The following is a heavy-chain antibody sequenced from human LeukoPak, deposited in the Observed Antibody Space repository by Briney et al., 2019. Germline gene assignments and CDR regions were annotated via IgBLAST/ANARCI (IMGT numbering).Heavy chain of an antibody. CDR2: ISGSGGST. CDR3: AKASNTWNYFDY. Sequence: GGSLRLFCAASGFTFSSSAMSWVRQAPGKGLEWVSAISGSGGSTYYADSVKGRFTISRDNSKNTLSLQMNSLRAEDTAIYYCAKASNTWNYFDYWGQGTLVTVSS. CDR1: GFTFSSSA. D-gene: IGHD1-1*01. V-gene: IGHV3-23*01. J-gene: IGHJ4*02.